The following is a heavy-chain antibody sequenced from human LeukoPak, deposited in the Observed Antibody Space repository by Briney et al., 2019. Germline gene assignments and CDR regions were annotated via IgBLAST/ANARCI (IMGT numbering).Heavy chain of an antibody. V-gene: IGHV1-46*01. CDR1: GYTFTSYY. Sequence: ASVKVSCKASGYTFTSYYMHWVRQAPGQGLEWMGIINPSAGSTSYAQKFQGRVTMTRDTSTSPVYMELSSLRSADTAVYYWTRCHIGVVPAAADYGGQGTLVTVPS. CDR2: INPSAGST. CDR3: TRCHIGVVPAAADY. D-gene: IGHD2-2*01. J-gene: IGHJ4*02.